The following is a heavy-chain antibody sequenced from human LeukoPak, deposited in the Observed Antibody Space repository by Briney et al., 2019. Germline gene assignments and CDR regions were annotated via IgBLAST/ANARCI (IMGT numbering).Heavy chain of an antibody. V-gene: IGHV3-53*01. CDR1: GFTVSDNY. J-gene: IGHJ5*02. Sequence: PGGSLRLSCAASGFTVSDNYMSWVRQAPGKGLEWVSVTYSRGDTYYANSVKGRFTFSRDISKNTLYLQMDGLRNEDTAMYYCARDAPQVPAAGVLASWGQGTLVIVSS. D-gene: IGHD6-13*01. CDR2: TYSRGDT. CDR3: ARDAPQVPAAGVLAS.